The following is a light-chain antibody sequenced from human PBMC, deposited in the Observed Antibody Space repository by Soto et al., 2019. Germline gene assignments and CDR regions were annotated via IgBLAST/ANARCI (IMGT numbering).Light chain of an antibody. CDR1: SSDVGGYNY. CDR2: DVN. Sequence: QSVLTQPASESGSPGQSITISCTGSSSDVGGYNYVSWYQPHPGKAPKLIIYDVNNRPSGVSDRFSGSKSGNTASLTISGLQAEDEADYYCSSYTSSSTLGVFGGGTQLTVL. J-gene: IGLJ3*02. V-gene: IGLV2-14*03. CDR3: SSYTSSSTLGV.